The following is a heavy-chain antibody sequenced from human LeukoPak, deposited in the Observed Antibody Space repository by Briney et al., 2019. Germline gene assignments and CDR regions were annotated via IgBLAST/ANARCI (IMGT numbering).Heavy chain of an antibody. Sequence: GGSLRLSCAASGFTFSTYAMSWVRQAPGKGLQWVSGITGNGGGTYYADSVKGRFTISRDNSKNTLYLQMSSLRAEDTAVYYCAKAFDTNVFDYWGQGTLVTVSS. J-gene: IGHJ4*02. CDR2: ITGNGGGT. CDR3: AKAFDTNVFDY. D-gene: IGHD3-10*01. CDR1: GFTFSTYA. V-gene: IGHV3-23*01.